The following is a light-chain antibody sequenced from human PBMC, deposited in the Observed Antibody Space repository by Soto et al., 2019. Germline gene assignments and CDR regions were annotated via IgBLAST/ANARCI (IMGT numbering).Light chain of an antibody. J-gene: IGKJ1*01. Sequence: DIQIAQSPSTLSASLGDRVTIPLRASQSISSLLAWYQQKPGKAPKLLIYDASSLERGVPSRFSGSGSGTEFTLTISSLQPDDFATYYCQQYKSYPWTVGQGTKVDIK. CDR3: QQYKSYPWT. CDR1: QSISSL. V-gene: IGKV1-5*01. CDR2: DAS.